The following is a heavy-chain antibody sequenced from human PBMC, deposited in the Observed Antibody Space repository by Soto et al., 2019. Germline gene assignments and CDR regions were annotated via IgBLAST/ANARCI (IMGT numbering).Heavy chain of an antibody. D-gene: IGHD3-16*01. J-gene: IGHJ6*02. V-gene: IGHV3-33*01. CDR2: IWYDGSNK. Sequence: PGGSLRLSCAASGFTFSSYGMHWVRQAPGKGLEWVAVIWYDGSNKYYADSVKGRFTISRDNSKNTLYLQMNSLRAEDTAVYYCARETGGHYYYGMDVWGQGTTVTVSS. CDR3: ARETGGHYYYGMDV. CDR1: GFTFSSYG.